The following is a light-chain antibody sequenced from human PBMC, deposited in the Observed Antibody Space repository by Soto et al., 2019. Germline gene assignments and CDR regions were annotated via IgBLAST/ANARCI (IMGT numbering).Light chain of an antibody. CDR1: GSDVGGYRY. CDR2: EVS. V-gene: IGLV2-14*01. J-gene: IGLJ1*01. Sequence: QSVLTQPASVSGSPGQSITISCTGTGSDVGGYRYVSWYQQHPGKAPKLMIYEVSNRPSGVSNRFSGSKSGNTASLTISGLQAEDEADYYCASFTTNRVYVFGPGTKVTVL. CDR3: ASFTTNRVYV.